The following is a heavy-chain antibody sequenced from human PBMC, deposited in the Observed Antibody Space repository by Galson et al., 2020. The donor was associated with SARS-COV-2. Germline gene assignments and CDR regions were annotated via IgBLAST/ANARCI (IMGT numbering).Heavy chain of an antibody. CDR1: GGSISSDNW. V-gene: IGHV4-4*02. J-gene: IGHJ6*03. D-gene: IGHD3-22*01. Sequence: SETLSLTCAVSGGSISSDNWWNWVRQPPGKGLEWIGEIYRSESTNYNQSLKSRVTITIDKSKNQFSLKLASVTAADTAVYFCARAGYFSMDVWGKGTTVTASS. CDR3: ARAGYFSMDV. CDR2: IYRSEST.